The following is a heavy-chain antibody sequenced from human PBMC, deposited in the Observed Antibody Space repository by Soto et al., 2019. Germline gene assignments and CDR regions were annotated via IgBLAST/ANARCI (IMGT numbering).Heavy chain of an antibody. D-gene: IGHD6-6*01. J-gene: IGHJ4*02. Sequence: SETLSLTCTVSGGSFISDSYGWGWISQPPGKGLEWIGTIYYSGSTYSNPSLTSRVSISVDASENRFSLKLSSVTAADAALYYCARHPTVYSSSPDSWGQGTLVTVSS. CDR2: IYYSGST. CDR3: ARHPTVYSSSPDS. V-gene: IGHV4-39*01. CDR1: GGSFISDSYG.